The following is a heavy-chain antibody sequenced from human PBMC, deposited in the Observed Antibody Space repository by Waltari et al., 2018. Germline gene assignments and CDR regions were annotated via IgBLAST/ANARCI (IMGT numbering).Heavy chain of an antibody. CDR3: ARHNYDFWSGYLLFDP. CDR1: GGSISSSSYY. Sequence: QLQLQESGPGLVKPSETLSLTCTVSGGSISSSSYYWGWIRQPPGKGLEWIGSIYYSGTTYNNPSLRSRVTISVDTSKNQFSLKLSSVTAADTAVYYCARHNYDFWSGYLLFDPWCQGTLVTVSS. J-gene: IGHJ5*02. CDR2: IYYSGTT. D-gene: IGHD3-3*01. V-gene: IGHV4-39*01.